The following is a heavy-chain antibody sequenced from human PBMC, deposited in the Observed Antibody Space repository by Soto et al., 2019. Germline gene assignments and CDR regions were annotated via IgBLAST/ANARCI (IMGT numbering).Heavy chain of an antibody. CDR3: ARTIAAALTPLEY. D-gene: IGHD6-13*01. V-gene: IGHV5-51*01. J-gene: IGHJ4*02. Sequence: GESQKISCKGSGYSFTSYWIGWVRQMPGKGLECMGIIYPGDSDTRYSPSFQGQVTISADKSISTAYLQWSSLKASDTAMYYCARTIAAALTPLEYWGQGTLVTVSS. CDR2: IYPGDSDT. CDR1: GYSFTSYW.